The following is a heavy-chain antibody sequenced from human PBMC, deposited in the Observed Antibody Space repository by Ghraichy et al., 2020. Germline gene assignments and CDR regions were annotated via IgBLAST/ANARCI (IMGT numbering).Heavy chain of an antibody. CDR3: ARRRYDFWSGSGFDY. J-gene: IGHJ4*02. Sequence: SETLTLTCAVYGGSFSGYYWSWIRQRPGKGLEWIGEINHSGSTNSNPSLKIRVTISVDTSKNQFSLKLSSVTAADTAVYYCARRRYDFWSGSGFDYWGQGTLVTVSS. CDR2: INHSGST. V-gene: IGHV4-34*01. CDR1: GGSFSGYY. D-gene: IGHD3-3*01.